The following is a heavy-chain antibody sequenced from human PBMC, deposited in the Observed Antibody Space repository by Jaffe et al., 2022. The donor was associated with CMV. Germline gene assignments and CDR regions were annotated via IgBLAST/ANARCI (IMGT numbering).Heavy chain of an antibody. CDR2: IWYDGSNK. J-gene: IGHJ4*02. CDR3: ARDGDYYGSGSLVVPLDY. Sequence: QVQLVESGGGVVQPGRSLRLSCAASGFTFSSYGMHWVRQAPGKGLEWVAVIWYDGSNKYYADSVKGRFTISRDNSKNTLYLQMNSLRAEDTAVYYCARDGDYYGSGSLVVPLDYWGQGTLVTVSS. V-gene: IGHV3-33*08. D-gene: IGHD3-10*01. CDR1: GFTFSSYG.